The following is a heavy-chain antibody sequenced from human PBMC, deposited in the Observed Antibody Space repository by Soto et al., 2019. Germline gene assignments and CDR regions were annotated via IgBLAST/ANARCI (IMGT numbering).Heavy chain of an antibody. CDR3: ANGERPISRYRYYDILTGYYLGGEDFDY. CDR2: ISYDGSNK. V-gene: IGHV3-30*18. D-gene: IGHD3-9*01. CDR1: GFTFSSYG. Sequence: QVQLVESGGGVVQPGRSLRLSCAASGFTFSSYGMHWVRQAPGKGLEWVAVISYDGSNKYYADSVKGRFTISRDNSKNTLYVQMHSLRAEDTAVYYCANGERPISRYRYYDILTGYYLGGEDFDYWGQGTLVTVSS. J-gene: IGHJ4*02.